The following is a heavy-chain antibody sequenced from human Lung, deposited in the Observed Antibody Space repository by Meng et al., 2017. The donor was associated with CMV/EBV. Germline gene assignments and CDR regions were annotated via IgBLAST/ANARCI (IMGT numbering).Heavy chain of an antibody. Sequence: ESLKISXDASGFRFDDFGMGWVRQAPGKGLEWISGIDWNGGRTVYADSVKGRFTISRDNAENSLYVQMNSLRDEDTAVYYCVRDRIAYGLDVWGQGTTVTVSS. CDR3: VRDRIAYGLDV. CDR1: GFRFDDFG. V-gene: IGHV3-20*04. CDR2: IDWNGGRT. J-gene: IGHJ6*02. D-gene: IGHD2-15*01.